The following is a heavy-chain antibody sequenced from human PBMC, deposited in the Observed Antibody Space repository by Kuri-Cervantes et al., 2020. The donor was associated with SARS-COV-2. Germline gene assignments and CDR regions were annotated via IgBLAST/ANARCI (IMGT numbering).Heavy chain of an antibody. CDR3: ARGGRGSYPGLFDY. V-gene: IGHV1-2*02. CDR1: GGTFSSYA. CDR2: INPNSGGT. Sequence: ASVKVSCKASGGTFSSYAISWVRQAPGQGLEWVGWINPNSGGTNYAQKFQGRVTMTRDTSISTAYMKLSRLRSDDTAVYYCARGGRGSYPGLFDYWGQGTLVTVSS. D-gene: IGHD1-26*01. J-gene: IGHJ4*02.